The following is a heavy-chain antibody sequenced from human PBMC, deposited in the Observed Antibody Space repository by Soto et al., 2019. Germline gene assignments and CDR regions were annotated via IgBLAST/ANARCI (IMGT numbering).Heavy chain of an antibody. Sequence: GGALRLSCAASGVTFRSYAMSGVRQAPGKRLEWVSAISGSGGSTYSADSVMGRFTISRDNSKNTLYLQMNSLRAEDTAVYYCAKYYYGSGSRFITPYYMDVWGKGTAVTVSS. CDR1: GVTFRSYA. J-gene: IGHJ6*03. CDR2: ISGSGGST. CDR3: AKYYYGSGSRFITPYYMDV. D-gene: IGHD3-10*01. V-gene: IGHV3-23*01.